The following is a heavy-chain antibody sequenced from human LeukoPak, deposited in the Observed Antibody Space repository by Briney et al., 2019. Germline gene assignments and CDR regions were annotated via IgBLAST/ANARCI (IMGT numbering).Heavy chain of an antibody. CDR2: IFHSGST. J-gene: IGHJ4*02. Sequence: SETLSLTCTVSGYSISSGYYWGWIRQPPGKGLEWIGSIFHSGSTYYNPSLKSRVTISVDTSKNQFSLKLSSVTAADTAVYYCARRGGYSYGYGYWGQGTLVTVSS. CDR1: GYSISSGYY. V-gene: IGHV4-38-2*02. CDR3: ARRGGYSYGYGY. D-gene: IGHD5-18*01.